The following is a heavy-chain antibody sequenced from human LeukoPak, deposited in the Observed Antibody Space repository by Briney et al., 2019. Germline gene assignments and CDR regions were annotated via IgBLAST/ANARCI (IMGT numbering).Heavy chain of an antibody. D-gene: IGHD3-22*01. CDR1: GFIFSSFS. CDR2: ISTSGGLSSV. CDR3: AKDHPSGHYYDSSGYMDY. Sequence: GGSLRLSCAASGFIFSSFSVDWVRQAPGKGLEWVSSISTSGGLSSVYYADSVKGRFTISRDNSKNTLYLQMNSLRAEDTAVYYCAKDHPSGHYYDSSGYMDYWGQGTLVTVSS. J-gene: IGHJ4*02. V-gene: IGHV3-21*01.